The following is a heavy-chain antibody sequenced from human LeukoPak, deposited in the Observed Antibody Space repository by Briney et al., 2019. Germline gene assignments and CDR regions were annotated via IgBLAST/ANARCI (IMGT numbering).Heavy chain of an antibody. CDR1: GGTFSSYA. CDR3: ATDGAGSSGSYYKSAFDI. V-gene: IGHV1-69*13. D-gene: IGHD3-10*01. CDR2: IIPIFGTA. J-gene: IGHJ3*02. Sequence: ASVKVSCKASGGTFSSYAISWVRQAPGQGLEWMGGIIPIFGTANYAQKFQGRVTITADESASTAYMELSSLRSEDTAVYYCATDGAGSSGSYYKSAFDIWGQGTMVTVSS.